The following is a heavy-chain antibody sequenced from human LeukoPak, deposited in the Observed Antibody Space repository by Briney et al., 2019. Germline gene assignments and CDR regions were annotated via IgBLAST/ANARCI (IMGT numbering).Heavy chain of an antibody. D-gene: IGHD1-26*01. CDR2: ISSSSSTI. CDR3: ARGGSYLSAFDI. CDR1: GFTFSSYS. Sequence: PGGSLRLSCAASGFTFSSYSMNWVRQAPGKGLEWVSYISSSSSTIYYADSVKGRFTISRDNSKNTLYLQMNSLRAEDMAVYYCARGGSYLSAFDIWGQGTMVTVSS. V-gene: IGHV3-48*01. J-gene: IGHJ3*02.